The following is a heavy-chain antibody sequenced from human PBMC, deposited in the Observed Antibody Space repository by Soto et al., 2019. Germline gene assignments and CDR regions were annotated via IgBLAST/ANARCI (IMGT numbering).Heavy chain of an antibody. V-gene: IGHV3-30*18. CDR3: AKDRLHLGEFHPAQTLFQH. Sequence: GGSLRLSCAASGFTFSSYGMHWVRQAPGKGLEWVAVISYDGSNKYYADSVKGRFTISRDNSKNTLYLQMNSLRAEDTAVYYCAKDRLHLGEFHPAQTLFQHWGQGTLVTVSS. D-gene: IGHD3-16*01. J-gene: IGHJ1*01. CDR2: ISYDGSNK. CDR1: GFTFSSYG.